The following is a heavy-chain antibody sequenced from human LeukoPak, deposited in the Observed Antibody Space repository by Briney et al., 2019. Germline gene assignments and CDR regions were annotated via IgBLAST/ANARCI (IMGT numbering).Heavy chain of an antibody. D-gene: IGHD2-2*01. CDR2: INHSGST. Sequence: PSETLSLTCAVYGGSFSGYYWSWIRQPPGKGLEWIGEINHSGSTNYNPSLKSRVTISVDTSKNQFSLKLSSVTAADTAVYYCARPKRYCSSTSCVIYFQHWGQGTLGTVSS. V-gene: IGHV4-34*01. J-gene: IGHJ1*01. CDR3: ARPKRYCSSTSCVIYFQH. CDR1: GGSFSGYY.